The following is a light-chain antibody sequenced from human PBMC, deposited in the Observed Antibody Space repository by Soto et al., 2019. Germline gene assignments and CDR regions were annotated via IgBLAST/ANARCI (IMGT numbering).Light chain of an antibody. CDR3: GTWDSSLSAGGV. CDR1: SSNIGNNY. Sequence: SVLTQPPSVSAAPGQTVTISCSGSSSNIGNNYVSWYQQLPGTAPKLLIYDNNKRPSGIPDRFSGSKSGTSATLGITGLQTGDEADYYCGTWDSSLSAGGVFGGGTKLTVL. J-gene: IGLJ2*01. V-gene: IGLV1-51*01. CDR2: DNN.